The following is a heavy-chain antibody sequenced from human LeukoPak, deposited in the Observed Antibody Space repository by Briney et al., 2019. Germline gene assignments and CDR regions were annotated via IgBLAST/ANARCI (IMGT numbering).Heavy chain of an antibody. V-gene: IGHV4-30-4*08. D-gene: IGHD3-3*01. CDR2: IYYGGST. CDR3: ARDDPQYWFDP. J-gene: IGHJ5*02. CDR1: GGSISSGDYY. Sequence: SQTLSLTCTVSGGSISSGDYYWSWIRQPPGRGLEWIGYIYYGGSTYYNPSLKSRVTISVDTSKNQFSLKLSSVTAADTAVYYCARDDPQYWFDPWGQGTLVTVSS.